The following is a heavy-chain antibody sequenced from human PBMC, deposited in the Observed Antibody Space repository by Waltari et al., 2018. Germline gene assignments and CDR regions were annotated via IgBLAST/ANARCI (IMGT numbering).Heavy chain of an antibody. Sequence: VQLVESGGGVVQPGRSLRLSCAASGFTFSSYAMHWVRQAPGKGLEWVAVISYDGSNKYYADSVKGRFTISRDNSKNTLYLQMNSLRAEDTAVYYCAREFKRGYSGYQNYFDYWGQGTLVTVSS. D-gene: IGHD5-12*01. CDR1: GFTFSSYA. J-gene: IGHJ4*02. CDR3: AREFKRGYSGYQNYFDY. CDR2: ISYDGSNK. V-gene: IGHV3-30-3*01.